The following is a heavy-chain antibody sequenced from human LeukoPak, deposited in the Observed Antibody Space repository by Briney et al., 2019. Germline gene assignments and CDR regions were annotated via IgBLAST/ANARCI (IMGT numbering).Heavy chain of an antibody. CDR3: ARDIASCTHTTCYDIRFDS. D-gene: IGHD2-15*01. V-gene: IGHV3-30*04. CDR2: ISYDGSNK. Sequence: GGSLRLSCAASGFTFSSYAMRWVRQAPGKGLEWVAVISYDGSNKYYADSVKGRFTISRDNARNSLFLQMNSLRAEDTAVYYCARDIASCTHTTCYDIRFDSWGQGTLVTVSS. CDR1: GFTFSSYA. J-gene: IGHJ5*01.